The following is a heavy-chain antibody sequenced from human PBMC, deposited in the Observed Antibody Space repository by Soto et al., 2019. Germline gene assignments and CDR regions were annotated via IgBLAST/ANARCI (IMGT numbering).Heavy chain of an antibody. J-gene: IGHJ6*02. D-gene: IGHD3-9*01. CDR1: GGTFSSYA. CDR3: ARSRGAYDILTGSRPPYYYYGMDV. V-gene: IGHV1-69*13. CDR2: IIPIFGTA. Sequence: GASVKVSCKASGGTFSSYAISWVRQAPGQGLEWMGGIIPIFGTANYAQKFQGRVTITADESTSTAYMELSSLRSEDTAVYYCARSRGAYDILTGSRPPYYYYGMDVWDQGTTVTVSS.